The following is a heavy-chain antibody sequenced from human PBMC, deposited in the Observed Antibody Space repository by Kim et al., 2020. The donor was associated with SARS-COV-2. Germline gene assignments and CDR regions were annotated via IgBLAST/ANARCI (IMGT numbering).Heavy chain of an antibody. Sequence: ASVKVSCKASGYTFTSYAMNWVRQAPGQGHEWMGWINTNTGNPTYAQDFTGRFVFSLDTSVSTAYLQISSLKAEDTAVYYCARTYYDYFWGSYRFYYFDYWGQGTLVTVSS. V-gene: IGHV7-4-1*02. CDR2: INTNTGNP. CDR3: ARTYYDYFWGSYRFYYFDY. D-gene: IGHD3-16*02. J-gene: IGHJ4*02. CDR1: GYTFTSYA.